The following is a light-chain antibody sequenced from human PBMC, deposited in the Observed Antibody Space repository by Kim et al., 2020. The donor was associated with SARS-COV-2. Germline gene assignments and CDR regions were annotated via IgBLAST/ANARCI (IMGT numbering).Light chain of an antibody. CDR1: QDISNY. Sequence: GDRVTITCRASQDISNYSVWFQLNPGKAPKLLIYAALALQPGVPSRFSGSGSGTDFTLTVTSLPPEDVATYYCQKCDSAPWMFGQGTKA. CDR2: AAL. V-gene: IGKV1-27*01. CDR3: QKCDSAPWM. J-gene: IGKJ1*01.